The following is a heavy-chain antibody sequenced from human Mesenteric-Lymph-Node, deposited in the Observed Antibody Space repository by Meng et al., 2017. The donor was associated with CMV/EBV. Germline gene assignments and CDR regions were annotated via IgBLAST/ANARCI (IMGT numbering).Heavy chain of an antibody. J-gene: IGHJ4*02. Sequence: SFTTFWVGWVRQLPGKGLEWLAVINPGDSDSISSPSFHGQVTISADKSISTAYLQWSSLKASDTAIYYCARHFSGAGFSEWYFDYWGQGTLVTVSS. V-gene: IGHV5-51*01. D-gene: IGHD3-3*01. CDR1: SFTTFW. CDR2: INPGDSDS. CDR3: ARHFSGAGFSEWYFDY.